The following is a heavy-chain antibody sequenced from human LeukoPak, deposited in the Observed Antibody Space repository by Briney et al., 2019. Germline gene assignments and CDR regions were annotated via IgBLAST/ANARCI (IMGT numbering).Heavy chain of an antibody. CDR3: ARDSSGYYRSYFVGDAFDI. D-gene: IGHD3-22*01. V-gene: IGHV4-39*07. J-gene: IGHJ3*02. Sequence: PSETLSLTCTVSGDSITSGSYYWGWVRQPPGKGLEWLGTIYYRGTTYYNPSLKSRVTISVDTSKNQFSLKLSSVTAADTAVYYCARDSSGYYRSYFVGDAFDIWGQGTMVTVSS. CDR2: IYYRGTT. CDR1: GDSITSGSYY.